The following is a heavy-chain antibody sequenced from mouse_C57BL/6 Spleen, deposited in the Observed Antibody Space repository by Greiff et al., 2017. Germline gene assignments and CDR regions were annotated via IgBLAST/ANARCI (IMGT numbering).Heavy chain of an antibody. D-gene: IGHD2-3*01. V-gene: IGHV1-55*01. J-gene: IGHJ1*03. CDR3: ALCDGYYWYFDV. CDR2: IYPGSGST. CDR1: GYTFTIYW. Sequence: VQLQQPGAELVKPGASVKMSCKASGYTFTIYWITWVKQRPGQGLEWIGDIYPGSGSTNYNEKFKSKATLTVDTSSSTAYMQLSSLTSEDSAVYYCALCDGYYWYFDVWGTGTTVTVSS.